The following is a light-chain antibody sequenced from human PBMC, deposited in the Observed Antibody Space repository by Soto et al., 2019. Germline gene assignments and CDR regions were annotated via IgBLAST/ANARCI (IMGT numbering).Light chain of an antibody. J-gene: IGKJ4*01. CDR2: GAS. CDR1: QGVSASY. V-gene: IGKV3-20*01. CDR3: QQYGSPPLT. Sequence: EIVLTQSPGTLSLSPGERATLSCRASQGVSASYLAGYQQKPGQAPRLLIYGASSRANGIPDRFSGSGSGTDFILTISRLGPEDCAVYYCQQYGSPPLTFGGGTKVEIK.